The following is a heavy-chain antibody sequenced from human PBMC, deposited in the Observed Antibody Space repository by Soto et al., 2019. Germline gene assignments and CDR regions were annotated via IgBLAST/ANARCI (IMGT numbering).Heavy chain of an antibody. CDR1: GYTFTSYG. J-gene: IGHJ4*02. CDR2: ISAYNGNT. CDR3: AREFVDYHFFDY. Sequence: ASVTVSCKASGYTFTSYGISWVRQAPGQGLEWMGWISAYNGNTNYAQKLQGRVTMTTDTSTSTAYMELRSLRSDDTAVYYCAREFVDYHFFDYWGQGTLVTVSS. D-gene: IGHD4-17*01. V-gene: IGHV1-18*04.